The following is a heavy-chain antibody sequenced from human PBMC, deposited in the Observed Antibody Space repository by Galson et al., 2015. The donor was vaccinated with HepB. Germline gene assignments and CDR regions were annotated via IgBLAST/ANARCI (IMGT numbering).Heavy chain of an antibody. D-gene: IGHD3-22*01. CDR2: MNPNNGNT. Sequence: SVKVSCKASGYTFTSYDINWVRQATGQGLEWMGWMNPNNGNTDYAQKFQGRVIMTRNTSISTAYMELSSLRSEDTAVYYCARELYDSSGYYDYWGQGTLVTVSS. J-gene: IGHJ4*02. CDR1: GYTFTSYD. CDR3: ARELYDSSGYYDY. V-gene: IGHV1-8*01.